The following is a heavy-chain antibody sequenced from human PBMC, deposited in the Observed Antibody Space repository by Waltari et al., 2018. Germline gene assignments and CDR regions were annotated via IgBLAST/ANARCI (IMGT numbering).Heavy chain of an antibody. D-gene: IGHD5-12*01. V-gene: IGHV1-2*02. CDR3: AREDIVATKVFDD. J-gene: IGHJ4*01. CDR1: GSTFTAYY. Sequence: QVQLVQSGAEVKKPGASVKVSCTTSGSTFTAYYMHWVRQVPGHGLEWMGWINCNTGDRDYAQKFRGRVTMTRETSLTTVYMEMNRLTSGDTAVYYCAREDIVATKVFDDWGHGTLVTVSS. CDR2: INCNTGDR.